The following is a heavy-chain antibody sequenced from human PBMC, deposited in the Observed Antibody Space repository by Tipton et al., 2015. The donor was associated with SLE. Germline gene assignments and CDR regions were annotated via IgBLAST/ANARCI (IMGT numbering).Heavy chain of an antibody. CDR2: IWYDGSNK. Sequence: SLRLSCAASGFTFSIYGTHWVRQAPGKGLEWVAVIWYDGSNKYYADSVKGRFTISRDNSKNTLYLQMNSLRVEDTALYYCARGPDYGIRPDWFDPWGQGTLVTVSS. J-gene: IGHJ5*02. CDR3: ARGPDYGIRPDWFDP. CDR1: GFTFSIYG. D-gene: IGHD4-17*01. V-gene: IGHV3-33*01.